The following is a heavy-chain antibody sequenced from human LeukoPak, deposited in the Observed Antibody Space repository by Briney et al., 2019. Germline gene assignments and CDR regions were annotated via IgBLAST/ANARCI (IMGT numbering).Heavy chain of an antibody. V-gene: IGHV4-59*01. Sequence: SETVSLTCAVSGTSITNYHWTWIRQPPGRGLEWIGYLFSSGTTNYNPSLKSRVTISLDTSKSLFSLKLTSVTATDSAVYYCARGHLGLQDWAQGTLVTVSS. CDR2: LFSSGTT. J-gene: IGHJ4*02. CDR3: ARGHLGLQD. CDR1: GTSITNYH.